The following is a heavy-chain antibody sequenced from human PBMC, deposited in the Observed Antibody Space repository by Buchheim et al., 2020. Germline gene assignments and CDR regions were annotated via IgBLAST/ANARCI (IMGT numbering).Heavy chain of an antibody. CDR3: ARGSQEWELSNFDY. J-gene: IGHJ4*02. CDR1: GGSFSGYY. V-gene: IGHV4-34*01. D-gene: IGHD1-26*01. CDR2: INHSGST. Sequence: QLQLQESGSGLVKPSETLSLTCAVYGGSFSGYYWSWIRQPPGKGLEWIGEINHSGSTNYNPSLKSRVTISVDTSKNQFSLKLSSVTAADTAVYYCARGSQEWELSNFDYWGQGTL.